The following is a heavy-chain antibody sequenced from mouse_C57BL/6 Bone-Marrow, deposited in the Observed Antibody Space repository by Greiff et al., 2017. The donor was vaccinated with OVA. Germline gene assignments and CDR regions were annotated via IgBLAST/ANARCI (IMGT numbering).Heavy chain of an antibody. J-gene: IGHJ2*01. V-gene: IGHV1-59*01. D-gene: IGHD1-1*01. CDR1: GYTFTSYW. Sequence: QVQLKQPGAELVRPGTSVKLSCKASGYTFTSYWMHWVKQRPGQGLEWIGVIDPSDSYTNYNQKFKGKATLTVDTSSSTAYMQLSSLTSEDSAVYYCAGTVVANFDYWGKGTTLTVSS. CDR3: AGTVVANFDY. CDR2: IDPSDSYT.